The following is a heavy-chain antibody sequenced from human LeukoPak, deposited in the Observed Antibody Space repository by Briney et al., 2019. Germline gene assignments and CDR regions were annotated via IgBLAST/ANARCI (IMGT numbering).Heavy chain of an antibody. CDR2: ISGSGGST. V-gene: IGHV3-23*01. Sequence: GGSLRLSCAASGFTFSSYAMSWVRQAPGKGLEWVSAISGSGGSTYYADSVKGRFTISRDNSKNTLYLQMNSLRAEDTAVYYCAKLTTRRRLRLWLLYYFDYWGQGTLVTVSS. CDR3: AKLTTRRRLRLWLLYYFDY. D-gene: IGHD5-18*01. CDR1: GFTFSSYA. J-gene: IGHJ4*02.